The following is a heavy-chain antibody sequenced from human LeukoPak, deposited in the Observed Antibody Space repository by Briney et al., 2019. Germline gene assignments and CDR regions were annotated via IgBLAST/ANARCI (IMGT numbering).Heavy chain of an antibody. CDR3: VIRAGYNYSYMAV. D-gene: IGHD3-10*01. CDR2: ISTNSGNT. Sequence: AASVKVSCKASGYIFTQYGSIWVRQAPGQGLEGMGSISTNSGNTDYAQNLQDRVTMTTNTSTSTAYMELRRLRYDDTAAYYCVIRAGYNYSYMAVWGQGTSVTVSS. J-gene: IGHJ6*03. V-gene: IGHV1-18*01. CDR1: GYIFTQYG.